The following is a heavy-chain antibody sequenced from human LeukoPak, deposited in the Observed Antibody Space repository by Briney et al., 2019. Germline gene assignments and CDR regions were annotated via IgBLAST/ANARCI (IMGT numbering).Heavy chain of an antibody. D-gene: IGHD2-2*01. CDR1: GGTFSCYA. CDR2: IIPIFGTA. J-gene: IGHJ5*02. CDR3: AREGRSQAVPAALYNWFDP. Sequence: GASVKVSCTASGGTFSCYAISWVRQAPGQGLEWMGGIIPIFGTANYAQKFQGRVTITADESTSTAYMELSSLRSEDTAVYYCAREGRSQAVPAALYNWFDPWGQGTLVTVSS. V-gene: IGHV1-69*01.